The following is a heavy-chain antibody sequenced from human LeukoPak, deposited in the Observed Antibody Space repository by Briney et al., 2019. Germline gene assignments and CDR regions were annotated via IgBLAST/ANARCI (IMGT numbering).Heavy chain of an antibody. Sequence: PGRSLRLSCAASGFTFDDYAMHWVRQAPGKGLEWVSGISGSGGSTYYADSVKGRFTISRDNSKNTLYLQMNSLRAEDTAVYYCANPSVIAVAGTDYWGQGTLVTVSS. CDR1: GFTFDDYA. CDR2: ISGSGGST. J-gene: IGHJ4*02. CDR3: ANPSVIAVAGTDY. V-gene: IGHV3-23*01. D-gene: IGHD6-19*01.